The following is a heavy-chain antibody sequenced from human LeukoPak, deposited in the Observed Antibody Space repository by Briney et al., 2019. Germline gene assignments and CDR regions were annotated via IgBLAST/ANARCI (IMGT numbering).Heavy chain of an antibody. D-gene: IGHD1-26*01. CDR2: IYYSGST. CDR1: GGSISSYY. CDR3: ARSTGSYFYFDY. Sequence: SETLSLTCTVSGGSISSYYWSWIRQPPGKGLEWIGYIYYSGSTNYNPSLKSRVTISVDTSKNQFSLKLSSVTAADTAVYYCARSTGSYFYFDYWGQGTPVTVSS. V-gene: IGHV4-59*01. J-gene: IGHJ4*02.